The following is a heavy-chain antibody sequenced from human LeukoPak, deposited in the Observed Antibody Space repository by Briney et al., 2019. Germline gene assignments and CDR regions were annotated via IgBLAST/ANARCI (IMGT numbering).Heavy chain of an antibody. J-gene: IGHJ3*02. D-gene: IGHD1-26*01. CDR1: GFTVSSNY. CDR3: ARDHGIVGATEAFDI. Sequence: GGSLRLSCAASGFTVSSNYMSWVRQAPGKGLEWVSVIYSGGSTYYADSVKGRFTISRDNSKNTLYLQMNSLRAEDTAVYYCARDHGIVGATEAFDIWGQGTMVTVSS. V-gene: IGHV3-66*01. CDR2: IYSGGST.